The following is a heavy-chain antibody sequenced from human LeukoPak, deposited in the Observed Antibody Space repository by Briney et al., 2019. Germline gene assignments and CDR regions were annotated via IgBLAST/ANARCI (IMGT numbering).Heavy chain of an antibody. CDR3: AREDPQTTVPEGMDV. CDR1: GGSISRYY. Sequence: KPSETLSLTCTVSGGSISRYYWNWIRQSPGKGLEWIGYIYRSGTTNYNPSLKGRLTISVDTSKNQFSLKLSSVTAADTAVYYCAREDPQTTVPEGMDVWGQGTMVTVSS. D-gene: IGHD4-17*01. V-gene: IGHV4-59*01. J-gene: IGHJ6*02. CDR2: IYRSGTT.